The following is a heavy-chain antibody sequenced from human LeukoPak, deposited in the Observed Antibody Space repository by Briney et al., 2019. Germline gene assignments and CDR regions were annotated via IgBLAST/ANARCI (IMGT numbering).Heavy chain of an antibody. J-gene: IGHJ4*02. CDR1: GYTFTGYY. V-gene: IGHV1-2*02. CDR2: LNPDSGET. CDR3: ARYGSGSYEY. Sequence: ASVKVTFKASGYTFTGYYMHWVRQAPGQGLEWLGWLNPDSGETKYAQKCQGRITMTRDTSSSTAYMELSRLRSEDTAVYYCARYGSGSYEYWGQGTLVTVAS. D-gene: IGHD3-10*01.